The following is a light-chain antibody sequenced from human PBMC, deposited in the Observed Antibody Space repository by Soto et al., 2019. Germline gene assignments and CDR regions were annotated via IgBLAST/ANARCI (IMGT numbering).Light chain of an antibody. CDR3: QSYDTSLSGFV. CDR1: SSNIGSRFD. Sequence: QSVLTQPPSVSGAPGERVPISCTGGSSNIGSRFDVHWYQHLPGTAPKLLIYGNNNRPSGVPDRFSGSKSGTSASLAITVLQAEDEADYYCQSYDTSLSGFVFGSGTKVT. J-gene: IGLJ1*01. V-gene: IGLV1-40*01. CDR2: GNN.